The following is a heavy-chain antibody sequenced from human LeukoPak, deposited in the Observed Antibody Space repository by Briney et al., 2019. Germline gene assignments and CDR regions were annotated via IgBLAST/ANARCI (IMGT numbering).Heavy chain of an antibody. CDR2: ISYDGSNK. CDR3: ARGENSYYDSSGSA. Sequence: GGSLRLSCAASGFTFSSYGMYWVRQAPGKGLEWVAVISYDGSNKYYADSVKGRFTISRDNSKNTLYLQMNSLRAEDTAVYYCARGENSYYDSSGSAWGQGTLVTVSS. V-gene: IGHV3-30*19. J-gene: IGHJ5*02. CDR1: GFTFSSYG. D-gene: IGHD3-22*01.